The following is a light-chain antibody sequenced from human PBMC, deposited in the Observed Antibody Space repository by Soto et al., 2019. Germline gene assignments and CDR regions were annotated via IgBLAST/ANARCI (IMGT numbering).Light chain of an antibody. CDR1: QSLLHSNGYNY. J-gene: IGKJ5*01. CDR3: MQALQTPIT. V-gene: IGKV2-28*01. CDR2: LGS. Sequence: VMTQSPLSLPVTPGEPASISCRSSQSLLHSNGYNYLDWYLQKPGQSPQLLIYLGSNRASGVPDRFSGSGSGTDFTLKINKVEAEDVGVYYCMQALQTPITFGQGTRLEIK.